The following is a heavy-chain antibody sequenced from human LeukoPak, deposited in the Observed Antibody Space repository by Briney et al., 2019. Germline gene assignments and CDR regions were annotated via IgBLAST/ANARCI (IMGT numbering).Heavy chain of an antibody. CDR1: GGTFSSYA. D-gene: IGHD3-9*01. J-gene: IGHJ5*02. Sequence: ASVKVSCKASGGTFSSYAISWVRQAPGQGLEWMGGIIPIFGTANYAQKFQGRVTITTDESTSTAYMELSSLRSEDTAVYYCARDSSYDILTGCTHYNWFDPWGQGTLVTVSS. V-gene: IGHV1-69*05. CDR2: IIPIFGTA. CDR3: ARDSSYDILTGCTHYNWFDP.